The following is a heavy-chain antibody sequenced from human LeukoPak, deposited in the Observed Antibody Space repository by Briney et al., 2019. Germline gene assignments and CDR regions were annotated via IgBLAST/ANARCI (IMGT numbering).Heavy chain of an antibody. CDR3: ARSANSYDDFDY. V-gene: IGHV4-59*01. CDR2: VYRSGNT. Sequence: PSETLSLTCTVSGGSISTYYWSWIRQPPGKGLEWIGYVYRSGNTNYNPSLKSRVTISVDTSKNLFSLKLNSVTAADTAVYFCARSANSYDDFDYWGQGSLVTVSS. CDR1: GGSISTYY. D-gene: IGHD5-12*01. J-gene: IGHJ4*02.